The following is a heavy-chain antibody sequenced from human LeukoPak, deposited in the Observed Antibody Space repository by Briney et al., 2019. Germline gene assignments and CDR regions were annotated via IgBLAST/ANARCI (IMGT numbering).Heavy chain of an antibody. CDR1: GGSINNYY. CDR2: IYYNGVT. D-gene: IGHD3-16*01. CDR3: ARLHALRAEEFDP. Sequence: SETLSLTCTVSGGSINNYYWSWIRQPPGRGLEWLGYIYYNGVTNYNPSLKSRLTISVDTSKNQFSLKLTSVTAADTAVYYCARLHALRAEEFDPWGQGTLVIVSS. J-gene: IGHJ5*02. V-gene: IGHV4-59*01.